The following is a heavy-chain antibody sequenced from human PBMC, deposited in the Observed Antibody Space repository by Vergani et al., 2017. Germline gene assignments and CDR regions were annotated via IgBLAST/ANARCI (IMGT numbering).Heavy chain of an antibody. CDR1: GYSFIDYY. D-gene: IGHD1-26*01. J-gene: IGHJ5*02. CDR3: ARDHFGSGSYMAWFDP. CDR2: INPKSGVT. Sequence: QVHLVQSGVEVKKPGASVKISCRASGYSFIDYYIHWIRQAPGQGLEWMGWINPKSGVTNYAQKFQGRVTMTRDTSIATVFMELTNLRSTDTATFYCARDHFGSGSYMAWFDPWCQGSPVIVSS. V-gene: IGHV1-2*02.